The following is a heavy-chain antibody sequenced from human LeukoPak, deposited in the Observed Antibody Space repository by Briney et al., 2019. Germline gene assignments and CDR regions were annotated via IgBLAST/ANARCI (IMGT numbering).Heavy chain of an antibody. J-gene: IGHJ4*02. CDR1: GGSISSGGYY. Sequence: SQTLSLTCTVSGGSISSGGYYWSWIRQHPGKGLEWIGYIYYSGSTYYNPSLKSRVTISVDTSKNQFSLKLSSVTAADTAVYYCARAPYDFWSGYYGYFDYWGQGTLVTVYS. D-gene: IGHD3-3*01. V-gene: IGHV4-31*03. CDR2: IYYSGST. CDR3: ARAPYDFWSGYYGYFDY.